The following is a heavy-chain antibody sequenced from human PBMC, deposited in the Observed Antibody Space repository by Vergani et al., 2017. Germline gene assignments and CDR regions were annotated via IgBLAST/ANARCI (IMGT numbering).Heavy chain of an antibody. J-gene: IGHJ4*02. V-gene: IGHV3-30*18. CDR3: AKYLRDSTDGLPDS. CDR2: ISYDGTQK. CDR1: GFTSSYYG. Sequence: QVHLVESGGGVVQPWRSLRLSCVVSGFTSSYYGMHWVRQAPGKGLEWVAVISYDGTQKYYADSVKGRFTISRDNSKSTLYLQMDSLRSEDTALYYCAKYLRDSTDGLPDSWGPGTLVIVSS. D-gene: IGHD2-21*02.